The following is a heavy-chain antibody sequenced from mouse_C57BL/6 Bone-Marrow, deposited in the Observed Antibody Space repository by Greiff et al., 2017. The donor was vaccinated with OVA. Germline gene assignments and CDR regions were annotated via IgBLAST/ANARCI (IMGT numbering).Heavy chain of an antibody. CDR2: IYPRSGNT. CDR3: ARKGKYWDAFAY. Sequence: QVQLKESGAELARPGASVKLSCKASGYTFTSYGISWVKQRTGQGLEWIGEIYPRSGNTYYNEKFKGKATLTADKSSSTAYMELRSLTSEDSAVYFCARKGKYWDAFAYWGQGTLVTVSA. D-gene: IGHD4-1*01. J-gene: IGHJ3*01. CDR1: GYTFTSYG. V-gene: IGHV1-81*01.